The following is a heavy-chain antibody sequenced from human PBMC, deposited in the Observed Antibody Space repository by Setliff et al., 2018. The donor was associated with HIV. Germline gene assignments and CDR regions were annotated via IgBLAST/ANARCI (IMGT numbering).Heavy chain of an antibody. J-gene: IGHJ4*02. CDR3: ARDFFGQRVGATLGY. CDR2: ITPNSGGT. D-gene: IGHD1-26*01. CDR1: GYTFTGYY. Sequence: AASVKVSCKASGYTFTGYYMHWVRQAPGQGLEWMGWITPNSGGTNYAQKFQGRVTMTRDTSISTAYMELSRLRSDDTAVYYCARDFFGQRVGATLGYWGQGTLVTVSS. V-gene: IGHV1-2*02.